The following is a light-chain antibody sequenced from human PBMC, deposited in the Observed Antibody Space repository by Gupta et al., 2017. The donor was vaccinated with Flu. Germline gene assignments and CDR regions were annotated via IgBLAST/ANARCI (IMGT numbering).Light chain of an antibody. J-gene: IGLJ1*01. CDR2: EVS. CDR3: SSYTSSSTPYV. V-gene: IGLV2-14*01. Sequence: QSALTQPASVSGSPGQSITISCTGNSSDVGGYNYVSWYQQHPGKAPKLMIYEVSNRPSGVSNRFSGSKSGNTASLTISGLQAEYEADYYCSSYTSSSTPYVFGTGTKVTVL. CDR1: SSDVGGYNY.